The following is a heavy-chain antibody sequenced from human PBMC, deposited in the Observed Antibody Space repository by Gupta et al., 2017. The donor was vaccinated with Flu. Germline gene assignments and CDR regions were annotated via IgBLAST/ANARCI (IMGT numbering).Heavy chain of an antibody. Sequence: WIRQPPGKALECLARIDWDDDKFYSTSLKTRLTISKDTSKNQVVLTMTNMDPVDTATYYCARTSCTGGDCYSGLFDYWGQGTLVTVSS. CDR2: IDWDDDK. J-gene: IGHJ4*02. V-gene: IGHV2-70*04. CDR3: ARTSCTGGDCYSGLFDY. D-gene: IGHD2-21*02.